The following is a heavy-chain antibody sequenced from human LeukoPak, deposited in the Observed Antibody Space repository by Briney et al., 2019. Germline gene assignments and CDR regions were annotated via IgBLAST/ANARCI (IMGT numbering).Heavy chain of an antibody. D-gene: IGHD4/OR15-4a*01. CDR3: AKGPLTRFDY. CDR2: INGNGDST. V-gene: IGHV3-23*01. Sequence: GGSLRLSCAPSGFTFSNYAMNWVRQAPGKGLEWVSAINGNGDSTYFADSVKGRFTISRDNSKNTLYLQVNSLRAEDTAVYYCAKGPLTRFDYWGQGTLVTVSS. CDR1: GFTFSNYA. J-gene: IGHJ4*02.